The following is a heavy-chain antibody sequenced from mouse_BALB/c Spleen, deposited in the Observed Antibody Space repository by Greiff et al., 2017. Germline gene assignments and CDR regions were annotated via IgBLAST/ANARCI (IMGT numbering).Heavy chain of an antibody. V-gene: IGHV5-6-2*01. CDR3: ARHQLGPYYAMDY. J-gene: IGHJ4*01. D-gene: IGHD4-1*02. Sequence: DVMLVESGGGLVKLGGSLKLSCAASGFTFSSYYMSWVRQTPEKRLELVAAINSNGGSTYYPDTVKGRFTISRDNAKNTLYLQMSSLKSEDTALYYCARHQLGPYYAMDYWGQGTSVTVSS. CDR2: INSNGGST. CDR1: GFTFSSYY.